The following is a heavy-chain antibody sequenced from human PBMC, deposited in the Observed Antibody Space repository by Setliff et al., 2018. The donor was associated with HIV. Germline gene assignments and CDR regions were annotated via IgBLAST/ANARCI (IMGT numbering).Heavy chain of an antibody. CDR3: ARGSCSTISCSLRVGNDAFDI. CDR2: IYYSGNA. J-gene: IGHJ3*02. V-gene: IGHV4-39*07. CDR1: GGSISSNNYY. D-gene: IGHD2-2*01. Sequence: SETLSLTCTVSGGSISSNNYYWGCIRQSPGKGLEWFGSIYYSGNAYYHPSLKSRLTISMDTSKNQFSLKLNSVTAADTAVYYCARGSCSTISCSLRVGNDAFDIWGQGTMVTVSS.